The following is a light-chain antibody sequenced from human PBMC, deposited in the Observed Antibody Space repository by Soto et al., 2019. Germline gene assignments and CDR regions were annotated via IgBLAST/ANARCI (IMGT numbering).Light chain of an antibody. J-gene: IGLJ1*01. CDR2: DVS. Sequence: QSALTQPASVSGSPGQSITISCTGTSSDVGGYNYVSWYQQHPGKAPKLMIYDVSNRPSGVSNRFSGSKSGNTASLTISGLQAEDGADYYCSSYTSSSTSFYVFGTGTKVTLL. V-gene: IGLV2-14*01. CDR1: SSDVGGYNY. CDR3: SSYTSSSTSFYV.